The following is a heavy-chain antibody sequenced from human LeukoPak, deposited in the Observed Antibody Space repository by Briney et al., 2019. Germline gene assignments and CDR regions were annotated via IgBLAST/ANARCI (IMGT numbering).Heavy chain of an antibody. CDR3: ASWGAGGNS. D-gene: IGHD3-16*01. CDR1: GFTLSTYW. Sequence: GGSLRLSCEASGFTLSTYWMNWVRQVPGKGLDWVANINPDGSGKRYVDSVKGRFSIARDNADNSLSLQMNSLRAEDTAVYYCASWGAGGNSWGQGTLVTVSS. CDR2: INPDGSGK. J-gene: IGHJ4*02. V-gene: IGHV3-7*01.